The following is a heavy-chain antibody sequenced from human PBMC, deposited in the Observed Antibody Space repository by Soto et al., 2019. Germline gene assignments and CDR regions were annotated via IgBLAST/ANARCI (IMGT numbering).Heavy chain of an antibody. CDR3: PREDMDIVVVPAATRYNWFDP. CDR2: IYTSGST. J-gene: IGHJ5*02. D-gene: IGHD2-2*03. V-gene: IGHV4-4*07. Sequence: SETLSLTCTVSGGSISSYYWSWIRQPAGKGLEWIGRIYTSGSTNYNPSLKSRVTMSVDTSKNQFSLKLSSVTAADTAVYYCPREDMDIVVVPAATRYNWFDPWGQGTLVTVSS. CDR1: GGSISSYY.